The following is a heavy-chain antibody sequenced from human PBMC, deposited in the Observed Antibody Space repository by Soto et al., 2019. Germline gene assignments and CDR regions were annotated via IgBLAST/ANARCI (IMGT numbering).Heavy chain of an antibody. CDR3: TTDRAIMEAVIFDS. V-gene: IGHV3-15*01. CDR2: IKSKTDGGTT. Sequence: EVQLVESGGGLVKPGESLRLSCAASGFTFTNAWMSWVRQAPGKGLELVGRIKSKTDGGTTDYTAPVKGRFTISRDDSKNTVYLQINSLETEDTAVYYCTTDRAIMEAVIFDSWGQGTLVTVSS. J-gene: IGHJ4*02. CDR1: GFTFTNAW. D-gene: IGHD2-15*01.